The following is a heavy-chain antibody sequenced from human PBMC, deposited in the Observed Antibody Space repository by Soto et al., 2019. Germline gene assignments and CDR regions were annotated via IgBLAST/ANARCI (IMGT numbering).Heavy chain of an antibody. J-gene: IGHJ4*02. CDR1: GFTFSSYD. CDR3: ARAIGPTLFDY. D-gene: IGHD3-22*01. Sequence: PWRSLRLSCSASGFTFSSYDMHWVRQGPGKGLEWVSAIGTAGDTNYAGSVKGRFTISRGNAKNSLYLQMNGLRAGDTAIYFCARAIGPTLFDYWGQGTLVTVSS. V-gene: IGHV3-13*04. CDR2: IGTAGDT.